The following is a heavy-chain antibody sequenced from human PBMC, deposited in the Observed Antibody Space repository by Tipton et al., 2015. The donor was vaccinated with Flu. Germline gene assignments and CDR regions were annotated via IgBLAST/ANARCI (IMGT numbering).Heavy chain of an antibody. Sequence: RSLRLSCTASGFTFGDYAMSWVRQAPGKGLEWVGFIRSKAYGGTTEYAASVKGRFTISRDDSKSIAYLQMNSLKTEDTAVYYCTRVTTGYSYGAHHYYYYMDVWGKGTTVTVSS. J-gene: IGHJ6*03. CDR2: IRSKAYGGTT. CDR1: GFTFGDYA. CDR3: TRVTTGYSYGAHHYYYYMDV. D-gene: IGHD5-18*01. V-gene: IGHV3-49*04.